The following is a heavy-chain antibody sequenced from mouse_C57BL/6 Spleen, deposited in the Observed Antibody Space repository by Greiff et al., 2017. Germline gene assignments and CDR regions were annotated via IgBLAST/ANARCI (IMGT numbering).Heavy chain of an antibody. CDR1: GYTFTSYG. D-gene: IGHD3-1*01. CDR3: ARLGGTGAMDY. CDR2: IYPRSGNT. J-gene: IGHJ4*01. V-gene: IGHV1-81*01. Sequence: VQLQQSGAELARPGASVKLSCKASGYTFTSYGISWVKQRTGQGLEWIGEIYPRSGNTYYNEKVKGKATLTADKSSSTAYMELRSLTSEDSAVYFWARLGGTGAMDYWGRGTSVTVSS.